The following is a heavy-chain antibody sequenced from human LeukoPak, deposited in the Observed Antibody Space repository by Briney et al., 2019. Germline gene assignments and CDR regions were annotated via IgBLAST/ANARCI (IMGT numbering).Heavy chain of an antibody. V-gene: IGHV3-23*01. CDR3: AKHRGSGWYYFDY. D-gene: IGHD6-19*01. Sequence: PPGGSLRLSCTGSGFTLSDYDMSWVRQAPGKGLEWVSSISASGETTYHTNSVKGRLTISRDNSKNTLYLHMNSLRAEDTALYYCAKHRGSGWYYFDYWGQGTLVTVSS. CDR1: GFTLSDYD. J-gene: IGHJ4*02. CDR2: ISASGETT.